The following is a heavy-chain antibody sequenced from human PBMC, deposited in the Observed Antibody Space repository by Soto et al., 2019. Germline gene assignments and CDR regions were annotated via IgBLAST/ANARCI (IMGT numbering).Heavy chain of an antibody. J-gene: IGHJ6*02. CDR1: GYIFVSHG. Sequence: QVQLVQSGPEVKKPGASVNVSCKTSGYIFVSHGITWVRQVPGQGLEWMGWIGGYNGNTDYAQKLKGRVTMTTEISTSTAYMALKSLRPDDTGVYYCARGGGPKKDYDLDVWGQGTTLTVSS. D-gene: IGHD3-16*01. V-gene: IGHV1-18*01. CDR3: ARGGGPKKDYDLDV. CDR2: IGGYNGNT.